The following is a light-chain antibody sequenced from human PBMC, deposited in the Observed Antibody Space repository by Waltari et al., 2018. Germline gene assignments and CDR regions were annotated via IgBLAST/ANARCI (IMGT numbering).Light chain of an antibody. CDR2: YDN. J-gene: IGLJ2*01. V-gene: IGLV3-21*04. CDR3: QVWDDVTNSGV. Sequence: SYVLTQPPSVSVDPGKTARLTCGGDDIESKSVNWYQQKPGQAPVLVMFYDNDRPSEIPARCSGSNAGNTATLTITWVEAGDEADYHCQVWDDVTNSGVFGGGTKLTVL. CDR1: DIESKS.